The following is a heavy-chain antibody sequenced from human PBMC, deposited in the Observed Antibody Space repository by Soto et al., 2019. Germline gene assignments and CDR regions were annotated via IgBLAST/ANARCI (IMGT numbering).Heavy chain of an antibody. Sequence: SCAASGFTFSSYGMHWVRQAPGKGLEWVAVIWYDGSNKYYADSVKGRFTISRDNSKNTLYLQMNSLRAEDTAVYYCARDQRSHLFDYWGQGTLVTVSS. V-gene: IGHV3-33*01. CDR2: IWYDGSNK. J-gene: IGHJ4*02. CDR3: ARDQRSHLFDY. CDR1: GFTFSSYG.